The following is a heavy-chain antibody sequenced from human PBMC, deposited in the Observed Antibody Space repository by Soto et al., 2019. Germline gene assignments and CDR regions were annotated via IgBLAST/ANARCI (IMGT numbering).Heavy chain of an antibody. J-gene: IGHJ4*02. CDR3: ARADSRSSAFDY. CDR2: ISNDGDKK. Sequence: QVQLVESGGGVVQARRSLRFSCAASRFTFNSYAMHWVRQAPGKGLEWVAVISNDGDKKYYADSVKGRFTTSRDNSKNTLYLQMNSLRPEDTAVYYCARADSRSSAFDYWGQGTPVTVSS. CDR1: RFTFNSYA. V-gene: IGHV3-30-3*01. D-gene: IGHD6-6*01.